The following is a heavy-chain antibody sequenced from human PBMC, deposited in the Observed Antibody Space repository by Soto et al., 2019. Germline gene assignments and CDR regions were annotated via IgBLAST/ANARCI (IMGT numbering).Heavy chain of an antibody. D-gene: IGHD3-16*01. CDR2: IIPLFGTT. J-gene: IGHJ3*01. V-gene: IGHV1-69*18. Sequence: QVHLVQSGAEVRKPGSSVKVSRKTSGGTFSTYTIYWVRQAPGQGLEWMGRIIPLFGTTKYAQNFQDRVTLTAEESTSTTYMEQSSLRAEDTAVYYCARRLDDRADEGFDVWGEGTAVTVSA. CDR1: GGTFSTYT. CDR3: ARRLDDRADEGFDV.